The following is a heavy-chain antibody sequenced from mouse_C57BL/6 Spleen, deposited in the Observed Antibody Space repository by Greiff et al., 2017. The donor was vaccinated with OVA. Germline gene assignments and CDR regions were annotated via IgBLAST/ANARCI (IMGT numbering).Heavy chain of an antibody. D-gene: IGHD2-4*01. CDR3: AREGLYYAMDY. Sequence: QVQLQQPGTELVKPGASVTLSCKASGYTFTSYWMHWVKQRPGQGLEWIGNINPSNGGTNYNEKFKSKATLTVDNASSTAYMQLSSLTSEDSAVYYCAREGLYYAMDYWGQGTSVTVSS. CDR1: GYTFTSYW. CDR2: INPSNGGT. J-gene: IGHJ4*01. V-gene: IGHV1-53*01.